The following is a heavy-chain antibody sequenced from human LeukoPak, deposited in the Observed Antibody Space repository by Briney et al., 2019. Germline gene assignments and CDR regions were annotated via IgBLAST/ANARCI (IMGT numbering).Heavy chain of an antibody. CDR1: GFIFSSYA. V-gene: IGHV3-23*01. CDR3: ASSSWKGVYYFDY. Sequence: AGGSLRLSCAASGFIFSSYAMSWVRQAPGKGLEWVSAISGSGGSTYYADSVKGRFTISRDNSKNTLYLQMNSLRAEDTAVYYCASSSWKGVYYFDYWGQGTLVTVSS. D-gene: IGHD6-13*01. J-gene: IGHJ4*02. CDR2: ISGSGGST.